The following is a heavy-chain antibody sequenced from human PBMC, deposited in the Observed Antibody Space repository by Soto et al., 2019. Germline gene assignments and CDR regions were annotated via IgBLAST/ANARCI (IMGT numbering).Heavy chain of an antibody. CDR1: GYTFTSYG. D-gene: IGHD2-2*01. V-gene: IGHV1-18*01. CDR3: ASAPLQCSSTSCYAEGIVY. J-gene: IGHJ4*02. Sequence: ASVKVSCKASGYTFTSYGISWVRQAPGQGLEWMGWISAYNGNTNYAQKLQGRVTMTTDTSTSTAYMELRSLRSDDTAVYYCASAPLQCSSTSCYAEGIVYWGQGTLVTVSS. CDR2: ISAYNGNT.